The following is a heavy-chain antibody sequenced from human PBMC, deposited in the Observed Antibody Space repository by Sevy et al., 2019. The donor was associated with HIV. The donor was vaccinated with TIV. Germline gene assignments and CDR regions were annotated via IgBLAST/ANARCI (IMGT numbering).Heavy chain of an antibody. J-gene: IGHJ3*02. Sequence: GGSLRLSCAASGFTFSSYWMSWVRQAPGKGLEWVANIKQDGSEKYYVDSVKGRFTISRDNAKNSLYLQMNSLRAEDTAVYYCARGDLRRDGYNPPAGDAFDIWGQGTMVTVSS. V-gene: IGHV3-7*01. D-gene: IGHD5-12*01. CDR1: GFTFSSYW. CDR3: ARGDLRRDGYNPPAGDAFDI. CDR2: IKQDGSEK.